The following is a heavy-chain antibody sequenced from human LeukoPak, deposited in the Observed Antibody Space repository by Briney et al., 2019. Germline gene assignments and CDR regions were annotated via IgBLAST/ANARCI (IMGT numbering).Heavy chain of an antibody. CDR3: ARGSERTGNWFDP. V-gene: IGHV4-34*01. Sequence: PSDTLALPCAVYGGPLSCYYWRWIRQPPGKGRAGIGEIKHSGSTNYNPSLKTRVTIPVNTSKTQFSLKLSSVTAADTAVYYCARGSERTGNWFDPWGQGTLVTVSS. CDR2: IKHSGST. J-gene: IGHJ5*02. D-gene: IGHD1-1*01. CDR1: GGPLSCYY.